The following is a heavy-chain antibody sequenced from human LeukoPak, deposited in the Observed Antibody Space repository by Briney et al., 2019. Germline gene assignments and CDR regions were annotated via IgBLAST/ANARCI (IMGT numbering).Heavy chain of an antibody. V-gene: IGHV3-30-3*01. CDR1: GFTFSSYA. D-gene: IGHD6-25*01. CDR2: ISYDGSNK. CDR3: ASLVGGSYAFDI. J-gene: IGHJ3*02. Sequence: QPGGSLRLSCAASGFTFSSYAMHWVRQAPGKGLEWVAVISYDGSNKYYADSVKGRFTISRDNSKNTLYLQMNSLRAEDTAVYYCASLVGGSYAFDIWGQGTMVTVSS.